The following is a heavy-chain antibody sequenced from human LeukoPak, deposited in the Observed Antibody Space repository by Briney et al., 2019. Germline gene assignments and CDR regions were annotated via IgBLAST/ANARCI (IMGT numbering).Heavy chain of an antibody. CDR1: GFTFRNYG. CDR2: IKQDGSEQ. Sequence: GRSLRPSCAASGFTFRNYGMHWVRQAPGKGLEWVANIKQDGSEQHYVDSVKGRFTISRDNAKNSLYLQMTSLRAEDTAVYYCARVWNDGTVDYWGQGTLVTVSS. CDR3: ARVWNDGTVDY. D-gene: IGHD1-1*01. J-gene: IGHJ4*02. V-gene: IGHV3-7*01.